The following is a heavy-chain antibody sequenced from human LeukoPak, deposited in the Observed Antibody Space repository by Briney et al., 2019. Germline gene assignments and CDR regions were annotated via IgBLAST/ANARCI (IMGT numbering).Heavy chain of an antibody. CDR2: INPSGGST. Sequence: ASVKVSCKASGYTFTSYYMHWVRQAPGQGLEWMGIINPSGGSTSYAQKFQGRVTMTRDMSTSTVYMELSSLRSEDTAVYYCARDKATAPYYYYYMDVWGKGTAVTVSS. CDR1: GYTFTSYY. CDR3: ARDKATAPYYYYYMDV. V-gene: IGHV1-46*01. J-gene: IGHJ6*03.